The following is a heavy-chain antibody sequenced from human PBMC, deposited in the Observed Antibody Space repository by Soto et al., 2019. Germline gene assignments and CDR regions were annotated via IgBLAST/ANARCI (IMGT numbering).Heavy chain of an antibody. J-gene: IGHJ4*02. CDR2: ISYDGSNK. V-gene: IGHV3-30*04. Sequence: GGSLRLSCAASGFTFSSYAMHWVRQAPGKGLEWVAVISYDGSNKYYADSVKGRFTISRDNSKNTFSLQMNSLRGDDTAVYFCARAIETAMDPCDYWGQGTLVTSPQ. CDR1: GFTFSSYA. CDR3: ARAIETAMDPCDY. D-gene: IGHD5-18*01.